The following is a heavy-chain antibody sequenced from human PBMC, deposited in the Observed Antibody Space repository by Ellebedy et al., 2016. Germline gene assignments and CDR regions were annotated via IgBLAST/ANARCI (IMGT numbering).Heavy chain of an antibody. J-gene: IGHJ4*02. CDR1: GFTFSSYG. CDR3: AKSLFGIAARPFDY. Sequence: GESLKISXSASGFTFSSYGMHWVRQAPGKGLEWVALISYDGSNKYYADSVKGRFTMSRDNSKNTLYLQMNSLRAEDTAVYYCAKSLFGIAARPFDYWGQGTLVTVSS. V-gene: IGHV3-30*18. D-gene: IGHD6-6*01. CDR2: ISYDGSNK.